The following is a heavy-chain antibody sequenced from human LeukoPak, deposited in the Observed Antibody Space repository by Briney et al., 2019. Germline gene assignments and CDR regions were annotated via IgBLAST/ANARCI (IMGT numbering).Heavy chain of an antibody. CDR1: GYTFTSYD. D-gene: IGHD2-21*02. CDR3: ARGRWGLRHYYGMDV. V-gene: IGHV1-8*01. J-gene: IGHJ6*02. CDR2: MNPNSGNT. Sequence: GASVKVSCKASGYTFTSYDINWVRQATGQGLEWMGWMNPNSGNTGYAQKFQGRVTMTRNTSISTAYMELSSLRSEDTAVYYCARGRWGLRHYYGMDVWGQGTTVTVSS.